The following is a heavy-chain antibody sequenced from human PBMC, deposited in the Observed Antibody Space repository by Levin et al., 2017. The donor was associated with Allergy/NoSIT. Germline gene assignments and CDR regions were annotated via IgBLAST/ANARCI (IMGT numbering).Heavy chain of an antibody. CDR1: GGSIRSSGYY. V-gene: IGHV4-39*01. CDR2: IYYTGSS. J-gene: IGHJ4*02. D-gene: IGHD3-10*02. Sequence: SETLSLTCTVSGGSIRSSGYYWGWIRQPPGKGLEWIGSIYYTGSSYYDPSLKSRVTIFVDTSKNQFSLRLTSVTAADTAIYYCARHFNYYLRGQIDHWGQGTLVTVSS. CDR3: ARHFNYYLRGQIDH.